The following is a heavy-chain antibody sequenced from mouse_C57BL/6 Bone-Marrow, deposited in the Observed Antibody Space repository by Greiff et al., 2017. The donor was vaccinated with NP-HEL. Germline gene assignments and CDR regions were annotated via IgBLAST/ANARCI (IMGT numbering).Heavy chain of an antibody. CDR3: ARYGWYFDV. CDR2: INPNSGTT. CDR1: GYSFTDYN. Sequence: VPLQQSGPELVKPGASVKISCKASGYSFTDYNMNWVKQSNGKSLEWIGVINPNSGTTSYNQTFKGKATLTVDQSSSTADMQLNRLTSEDSAVYYCARYGWYFDVWGTGTTVTVSS. D-gene: IGHD1-1*01. J-gene: IGHJ1*03. V-gene: IGHV1-39*01.